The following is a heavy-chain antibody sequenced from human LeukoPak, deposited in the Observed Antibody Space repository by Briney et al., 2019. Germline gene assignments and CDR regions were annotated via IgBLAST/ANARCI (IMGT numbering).Heavy chain of an antibody. CDR2: IYYSGST. D-gene: IGHD3-22*01. Sequence: GSLRLSCAASGFTFSSYGMSWVRQAPGKGLEWIGSIYYSGSTYYNPSLKSRVTISVDTSKNQFSLKLSSVTAADTAVYYCARQPEYYYDSSGYEDYWGQGTLVTVSS. V-gene: IGHV4-39*01. CDR3: ARQPEYYYDSSGYEDY. J-gene: IGHJ4*02. CDR1: GFTFSSYG.